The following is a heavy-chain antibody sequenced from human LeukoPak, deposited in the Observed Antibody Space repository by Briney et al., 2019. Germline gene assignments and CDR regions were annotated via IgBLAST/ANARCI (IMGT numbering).Heavy chain of an antibody. CDR1: GGSISSYY. Sequence: SETLSLTRTVSGGSISSYYCSWIRQPPGKGLEWIGYISYSGRTNYSPSLKSRVTVSVDTSKNQFSLKLSSVTAADTAVYYCARLGANNWFDPWGQGTLVTVSS. V-gene: IGHV4-59*01. CDR2: ISYSGRT. CDR3: ARLGANNWFDP. J-gene: IGHJ5*02.